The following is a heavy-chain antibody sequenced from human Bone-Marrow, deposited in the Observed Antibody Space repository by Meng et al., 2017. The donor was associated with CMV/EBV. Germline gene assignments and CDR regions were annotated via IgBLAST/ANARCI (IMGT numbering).Heavy chain of an antibody. J-gene: IGHJ6*02. CDR2: IYSGGST. Sequence: GGSLRLSCAASGLVVTHNFMAWVRQAPGKGLEWVSLIYSGGSTYYADAVKGRFTVSKDDSKNTVFLQMNSLRPEDTAKYYCATATTNSDGMNVWGQGTTVTVSS. CDR1: GLVVTHNF. V-gene: IGHV3-53*05. CDR3: ATATTNSDGMNV. D-gene: IGHD1-1*01.